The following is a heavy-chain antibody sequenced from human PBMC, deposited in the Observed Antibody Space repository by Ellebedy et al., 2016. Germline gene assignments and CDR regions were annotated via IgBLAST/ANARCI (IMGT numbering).Heavy chain of an antibody. CDR2: IYEGLSVKT. D-gene: IGHD1-26*01. V-gene: IGHV4-61*08. J-gene: IGHJ4*02. CDR3: ARSFSASDDFDF. CDR1: GVSIASADFY. Sequence: SETLSLXXTVSGVSIASADFYWSWIRQSPGKGLEWIGSIYEGLSVKTNYNPSLQSRVTLALDTSKNQFSLRLASVTAADTALYYCARSFSASDDFDFWGPGTVVAVSS.